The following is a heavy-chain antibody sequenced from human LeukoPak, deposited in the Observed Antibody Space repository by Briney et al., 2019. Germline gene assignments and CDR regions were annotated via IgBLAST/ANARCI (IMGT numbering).Heavy chain of an antibody. D-gene: IGHD2-21*02. CDR2: INWHGGST. CDR3: ARDRGTAAHWYFDL. CDR1: GFTFHDYA. V-gene: IGHV3-20*04. Sequence: GGSLRLSCAASGFTFHDYAMSWVRQAPGKGLEWVSGINWHGGSTDYADSVKGRFTISRDNAKNSLYLQMNSLRAEDTALYYCARDRGTAAHWYFDLWGRGTLVTVSS. J-gene: IGHJ2*01.